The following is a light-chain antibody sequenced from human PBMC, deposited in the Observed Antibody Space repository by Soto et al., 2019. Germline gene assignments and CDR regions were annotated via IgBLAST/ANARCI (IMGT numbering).Light chain of an antibody. CDR3: QQHGTSPIT. J-gene: IGKJ5*01. Sequence: ENVLTQSPGTLSLSPGERATLSCRASQSVNANYLAWYQQRPGQAPRLLIYGASSRATGVPDRFSGSGSGTDFTLTISRLEPEDFAVYYCQQHGTSPITFGQGTRLEIK. CDR1: QSVNANY. V-gene: IGKV3-20*01. CDR2: GAS.